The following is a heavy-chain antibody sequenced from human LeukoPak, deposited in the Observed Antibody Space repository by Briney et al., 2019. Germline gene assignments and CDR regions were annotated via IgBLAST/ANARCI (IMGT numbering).Heavy chain of an antibody. CDR2: IYYSGST. V-gene: IGHV4-59*08. Sequence: SETPSLTCTVSGVSISNYYWSWIRQSPGKGLEWIGHIYYSGSTNYNPSLKSRVTILVETSKNQLSLNLRSVTAADTAVYYCARLDGDHPDYWGQGTLVTVSS. J-gene: IGHJ4*02. CDR1: GVSISNYY. CDR3: ARLDGDHPDY. D-gene: IGHD4-17*01.